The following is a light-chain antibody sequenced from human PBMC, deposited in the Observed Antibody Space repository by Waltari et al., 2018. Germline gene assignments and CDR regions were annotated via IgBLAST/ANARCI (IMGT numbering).Light chain of an antibody. J-gene: IGLJ2*01. Sequence: SSELTQDPAVSVALGQTVRITCQGDSLRSYYASWYQQKPGQAPVLVIYGKNNRPSGIPDRFSGSSSGNTASFTITGAQAEDEADYYCNSRDSSGNHEFGGGTKLTVL. CDR2: GKN. CDR3: NSRDSSGNHE. CDR1: SLRSYY. V-gene: IGLV3-19*01.